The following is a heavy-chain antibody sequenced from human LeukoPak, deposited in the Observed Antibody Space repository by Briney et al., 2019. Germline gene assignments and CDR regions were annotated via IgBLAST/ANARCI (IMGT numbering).Heavy chain of an antibody. Sequence: GGSLRLSCAASGFTFSSYAMNWVRQAPGKGLEWVSAISGSGGSTYYADSVKGRFTISRDNSKNTLYLQMNSPRAEDTAVYYCAREGGRWLQLRYYFDYWGQGTLVTVSS. CDR2: ISGSGGST. CDR1: GFTFSSYA. V-gene: IGHV3-23*01. J-gene: IGHJ4*02. CDR3: AREGGRWLQLRYYFDY. D-gene: IGHD5-24*01.